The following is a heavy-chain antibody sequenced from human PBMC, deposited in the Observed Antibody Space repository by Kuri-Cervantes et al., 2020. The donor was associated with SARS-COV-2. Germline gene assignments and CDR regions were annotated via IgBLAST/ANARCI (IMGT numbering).Heavy chain of an antibody. CDR3: ARFETITGDYYYYGMDV. D-gene: IGHD5-24*01. Sequence: ASVKVSCKASGYTFTSYYMHWVRQAPGQGLEWMGIINPSGGSTSYAQKFQGRVTMTRDTSTSTVYMELSSLRSEDTAVYYCARFETITGDYYYYGMDVWGQGTTVTASS. J-gene: IGHJ6*02. CDR1: GYTFTSYY. V-gene: IGHV1-46*01. CDR2: INPSGGST.